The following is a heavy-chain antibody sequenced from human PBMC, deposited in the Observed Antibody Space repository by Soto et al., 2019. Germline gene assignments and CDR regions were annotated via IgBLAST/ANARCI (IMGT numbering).Heavy chain of an antibody. CDR1: GFTFDDYA. D-gene: IGHD6-13*01. V-gene: IGHV3-9*01. J-gene: IGHJ5*02. Sequence: GGSLRLSCAASGFTFDDYAMHWVRQAPGKGLEWVSGISWNSGSIGYADSVKGRFTISRDNAKNSLYLQMNSLRAEDTALYYCAKSRRAPIAAASFDPWGQGTLVT. CDR2: ISWNSGSI. CDR3: AKSRRAPIAAASFDP.